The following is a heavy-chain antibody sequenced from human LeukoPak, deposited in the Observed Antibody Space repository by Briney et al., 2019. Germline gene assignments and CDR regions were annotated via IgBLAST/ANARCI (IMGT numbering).Heavy chain of an antibody. V-gene: IGHV3-23*01. CDR1: GFTFSSYA. D-gene: IGHD1-20*01. Sequence: GGSLRLSCAASGFTFSSYAMSWVRQAPGKGLEWVSAISGSGGSTYYADSVKGRFTISRDNSKDTLYLRMNSLRAEDTAVYYCAKDRYNWNDEPGDYWGQGTLVTVSS. J-gene: IGHJ4*02. CDR2: ISGSGGST. CDR3: AKDRYNWNDEPGDY.